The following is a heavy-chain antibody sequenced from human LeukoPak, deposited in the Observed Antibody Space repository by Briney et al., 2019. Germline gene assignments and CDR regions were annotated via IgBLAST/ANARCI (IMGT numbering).Heavy chain of an antibody. J-gene: IGHJ4*02. V-gene: IGHV4-59*01. CDR1: GGSISSYY. CDR3: ASAHIAAAAEFDY. D-gene: IGHD6-13*01. CDR2: IYYSGST. Sequence: SETLSLTCTVSGGSISSYYWSWIRQPPGKGLEWIGYIYYSGSTNYNPSLKSRITISVDTSKNQFSLKLSSVTAADTAVYYCASAHIAAAAEFDYWGQGTLVTVSS.